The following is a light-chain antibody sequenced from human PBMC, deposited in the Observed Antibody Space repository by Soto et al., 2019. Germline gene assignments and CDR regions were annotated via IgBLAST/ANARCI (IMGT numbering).Light chain of an antibody. Sequence: QSVLTQPPSGTGAPGQRVTISCTGSSSNIGAGYDVHWYQQLPGTAPKLLIYGNSNRPSGVPDRFSGSKSGTSASLAITGLQAEDDADYYCQSYDSSLSGNVVFGGGTKLTVL. V-gene: IGLV1-40*01. CDR1: SSNIGAGYD. CDR2: GNS. CDR3: QSYDSSLSGNVV. J-gene: IGLJ2*01.